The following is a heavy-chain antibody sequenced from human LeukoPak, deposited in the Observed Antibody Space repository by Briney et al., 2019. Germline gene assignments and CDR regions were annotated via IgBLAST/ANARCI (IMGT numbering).Heavy chain of an antibody. D-gene: IGHD3-22*01. J-gene: IGHJ6*02. CDR3: ARGGSGYYYAFGYYYGMDV. CDR1: GGSISSGDYY. V-gene: IGHV4-30-4*01. CDR2: IYYSGST. Sequence: SETLSLTCTVSGGSISSGDYYWSWIRQPPGKGLEWIGYIYYSGSTYYNPSLKSRVTISVDTSKNQFSLKLSSVTAADTAVYYCARGGSGYYYAFGYYYGMDVWGQGTTVTVSS.